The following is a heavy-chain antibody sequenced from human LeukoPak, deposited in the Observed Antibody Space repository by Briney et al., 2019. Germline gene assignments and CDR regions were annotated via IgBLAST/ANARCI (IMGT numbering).Heavy chain of an antibody. J-gene: IGHJ4*02. CDR2: INHSGST. CDR1: GGSFSDYY. CDR3: ARGQGGTMVRGVIINYFDY. V-gene: IGHV4-34*01. Sequence: SETLSLTCAVYGGSFSDYYWSWIRQPPGKGLEWIGEINHSGSTNYNPSLKSRVTVSVDTSKNHFSLKLSSLTAADTAVYYCARGQGGTMVRGVIINYFDYWGQGTLVTVSS. D-gene: IGHD3-10*01.